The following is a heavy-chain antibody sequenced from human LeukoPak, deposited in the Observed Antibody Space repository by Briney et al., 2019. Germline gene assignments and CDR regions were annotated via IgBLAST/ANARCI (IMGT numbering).Heavy chain of an antibody. CDR1: GFTFSDYY. Sequence: GSLRLSCAASGFTFSDYYMSWIRQAPGKGLEWVSYISSSGSTTYYADSVKGRFTISRDNSKNTLYLQMNSLRAEDTAVYYCARIRDGYNYYYFDYWGQGTLVTVSS. D-gene: IGHD5-24*01. CDR3: ARIRDGYNYYYFDY. V-gene: IGHV3-11*01. CDR2: ISSSGSTT. J-gene: IGHJ4*02.